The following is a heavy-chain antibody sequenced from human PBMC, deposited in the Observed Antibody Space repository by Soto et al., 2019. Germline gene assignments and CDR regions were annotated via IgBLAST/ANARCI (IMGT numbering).Heavy chain of an antibody. D-gene: IGHD2-2*01. CDR2: IYPGDSDT. V-gene: IGHV5-51*01. CDR3: ARQSLGYCSSTSCGMDV. CDR1: GYIFTSYW. Sequence: PVESLKISCKGSGYIFTSYWIGCVLQMPVKVLEWMGIIYPGDSDTRYSPSFQGQVTISADKSISTAYLQWSSLKASDTAMYYCARQSLGYCSSTSCGMDVWGQGTTVTVSS. J-gene: IGHJ6*02.